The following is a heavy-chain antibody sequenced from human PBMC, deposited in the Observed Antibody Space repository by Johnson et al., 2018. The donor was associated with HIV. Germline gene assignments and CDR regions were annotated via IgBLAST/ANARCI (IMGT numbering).Heavy chain of an antibody. D-gene: IGHD3-22*01. CDR3: AKDPHYDSTEGSAFDI. Sequence: QEQLVESGGGVVQPGGSLRLSCAASRFTFSSYVMHWVRQAPGGGLEHVATIPSLGDTSYNATSVKGRSTISRDNFKNTLYLQMNSLRAEDTAVYYCAKDPHYDSTEGSAFDIRGQGTMVTVSS. J-gene: IGHJ3*02. V-gene: IGHV3-64*04. CDR1: RFTFSSYV. CDR2: IPSLGDTS.